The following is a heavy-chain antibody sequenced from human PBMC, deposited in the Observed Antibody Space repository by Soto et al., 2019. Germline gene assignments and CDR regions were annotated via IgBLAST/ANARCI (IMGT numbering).Heavy chain of an antibody. CDR1: GYTFTNYG. V-gene: IGHV1-18*01. D-gene: IGHD5-18*01. CDR3: APHTLDTGMPSGY. J-gene: IGHJ4*02. Sequence: ASVKVSCKASGYTFTNYGVIWVRQAPGQGIEWMGWIGGYKGNANYAQKLQGRVTLTTDTSTSTAYMELRSLRSDDTAVYYCAPHTLDTGMPSGYWGQGTLVTVSS. CDR2: IGGYKGNA.